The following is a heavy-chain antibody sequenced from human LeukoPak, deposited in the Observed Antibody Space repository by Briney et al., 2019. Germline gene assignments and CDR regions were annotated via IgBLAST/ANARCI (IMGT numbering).Heavy chain of an antibody. CDR1: GGSISSGGYY. V-gene: IGHV4-31*03. D-gene: IGHD2-15*01. CDR3: ARTVVVVAATPLDYFDY. CDR2: IYYSGST. J-gene: IGHJ4*02. Sequence: SQTLSLTCTVSGGSISSGGYYWSGIRQHPGKGLEWIGYIYYSGSTYYNPSLKSRVTISVDTSKNQFSLKLSSVTAADTAVYYCARTVVVVAATPLDYFDYWGQGTLVTVSS.